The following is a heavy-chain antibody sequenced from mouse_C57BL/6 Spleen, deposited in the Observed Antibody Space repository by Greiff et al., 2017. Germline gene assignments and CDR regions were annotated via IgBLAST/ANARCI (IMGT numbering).Heavy chain of an antibody. J-gene: IGHJ2*01. CDR3: TSNWDGELAYFDD. CDR2: IDPETGGT. Sequence: QVQLQQSGAELVRPGASVTLSCKASGYTFTDYEMHWVKQTPVHGLEWIGAIDPETGGTAYNQKFKGKAILTADKSSSTAYMELRSLTSEDSAVYYCTSNWDGELAYFDDWGQGTTLTVSS. V-gene: IGHV1-15*01. D-gene: IGHD4-1*01. CDR1: GYTFTDYE.